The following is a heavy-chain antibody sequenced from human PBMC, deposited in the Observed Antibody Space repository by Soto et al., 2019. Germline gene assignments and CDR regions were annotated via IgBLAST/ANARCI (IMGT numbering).Heavy chain of an antibody. V-gene: IGHV3-48*02. CDR3: ARDPQRGYSGMDV. CDR2: ISSGGQTI. CDR1: GFSFSTYD. J-gene: IGHJ6*02. Sequence: EVQLVESGGGLVQPGGSLRLSCAASGFSFSTYDMNWVRQAPGKGLEWVSYISSGGQTIKSTDSVKGRFTISRDNAKNSLYLQMSGLRDEYTGVYYCARDPQRGYSGMDVWGQGTTVTVSS. D-gene: IGHD2-2*01.